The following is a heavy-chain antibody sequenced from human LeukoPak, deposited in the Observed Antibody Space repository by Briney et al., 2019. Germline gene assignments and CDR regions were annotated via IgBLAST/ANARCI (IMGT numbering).Heavy chain of an antibody. Sequence: PSETLSLTCKVSGGSVDSFSWSWIRQSPGKGLEWIGFIYYSGSTSYNPSLKSRVTISVDRSKSQFSLKLTSVTAADTALYYCARAVGYYGSGSSGEEWFDPWGQGTLVTVSS. D-gene: IGHD3-10*01. CDR1: GGSVDSFS. V-gene: IGHV4-59*08. CDR2: IYYSGST. CDR3: ARAVGYYGSGSSGEEWFDP. J-gene: IGHJ5*02.